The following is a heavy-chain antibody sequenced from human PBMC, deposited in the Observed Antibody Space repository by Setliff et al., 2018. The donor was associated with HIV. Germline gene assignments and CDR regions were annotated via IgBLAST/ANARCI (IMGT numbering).Heavy chain of an antibody. V-gene: IGHV4-34*01. CDR1: GGSLSGYF. J-gene: IGHJ5*01. D-gene: IGHD3-16*01. CDR2: INHNRKT. Sequence: SETLSLTCAVYGGSLSGYFWSWVRQSPGKGLGWIGEINHNRKTNYNPSLKSRVTISIDRSKNQFSLKLNSVTAADTAIYYCVRGGAVSADFDSWGQGTLVTVSS. CDR3: VRGGAVSADFDS.